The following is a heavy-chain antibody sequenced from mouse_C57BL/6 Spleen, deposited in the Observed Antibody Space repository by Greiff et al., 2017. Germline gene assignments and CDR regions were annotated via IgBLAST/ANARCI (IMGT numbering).Heavy chain of an antibody. CDR2: IYPGDGDT. D-gene: IGHD1-1*01. V-gene: IGHV1-80*01. Sequence: QVQLKQSGAELVKPGASVKISCKASGYAFSSYWMNWVKQRPGKGLVWIGQIYPGDGDTNYNGKFKGKATLTADKSSSTAYMQLISLTSEDSAVYFCARRITTVVATNAMDYWGQGTSVTVSS. CDR1: GYAFSSYW. J-gene: IGHJ4*01. CDR3: ARRITTVVATNAMDY.